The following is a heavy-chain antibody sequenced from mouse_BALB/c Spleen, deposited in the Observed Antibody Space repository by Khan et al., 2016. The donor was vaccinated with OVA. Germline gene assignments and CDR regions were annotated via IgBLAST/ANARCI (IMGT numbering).Heavy chain of an antibody. CDR1: GYTFTNYG. V-gene: IGHV9-3-1*01. Sequence: QIQLVQSGPELKKPGEIVKISCKASGYTFTNYGMNWVKQAPGKGLKWMGWINTYTGETTYADDFKGRFAFSLETSASTAYLQINSLRNEDTATYFCGKGDDYDGTYWGQGNLVTVSA. CDR2: INTYTGET. J-gene: IGHJ3*01. CDR3: GKGDDYDGTY. D-gene: IGHD2-4*01.